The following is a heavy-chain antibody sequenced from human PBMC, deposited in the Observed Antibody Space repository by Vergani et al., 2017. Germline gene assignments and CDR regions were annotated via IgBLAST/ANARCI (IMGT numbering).Heavy chain of an antibody. CDR3: ARDEWRYYDSSGRLYYYYGMDV. D-gene: IGHD3-22*01. CDR1: GFTFSDYY. V-gene: IGHV3-11*01. J-gene: IGHJ6*02. Sequence: QVQLVESGGGLVKPGGSLRLSCAASGFTFSDYYMSWIRQAPGKGLEWVSYISSSGSTIYYADYVKGRFTISRDNAKNSLYLQMNSLRAEDTAVYYCARDEWRYYDSSGRLYYYYGMDVWGQGTTVTVSS. CDR2: ISSSGSTI.